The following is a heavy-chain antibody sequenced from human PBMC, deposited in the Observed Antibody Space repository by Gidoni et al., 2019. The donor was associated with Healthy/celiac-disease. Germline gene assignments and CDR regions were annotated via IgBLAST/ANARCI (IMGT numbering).Heavy chain of an antibody. CDR3: ARETSYSSSDNWFDP. J-gene: IGHJ5*02. CDR1: GGVISSRSYY. Sequence: QLQLQESGPGLVKPSETLSLTCTVSGGVISSRSYYWGWLRQPPGKGLEWIGRIYYSGSTYYNPSLKSRVTISVDTSKNQFSLKLSSVTAADTAVYYCARETSYSSSDNWFDPWGQGTLVTVSS. D-gene: IGHD6-6*01. CDR2: IYYSGST. V-gene: IGHV4-39*02.